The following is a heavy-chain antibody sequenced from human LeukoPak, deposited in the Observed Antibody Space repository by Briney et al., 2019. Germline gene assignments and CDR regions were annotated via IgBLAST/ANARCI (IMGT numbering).Heavy chain of an antibody. Sequence: SETLSLTCTVSGGSISSYYWSWIRQPPGKGLEWIGYIYYSGSTNYNPSLKSRVTISVDTSKNQFSLKLSSVTAADTAVYYCALSAPLGSWFDPWGQGTLVTVSS. J-gene: IGHJ5*02. CDR3: ALSAPLGSWFDP. CDR2: IYYSGST. CDR1: GGSISSYY. D-gene: IGHD1-26*01. V-gene: IGHV4-59*08.